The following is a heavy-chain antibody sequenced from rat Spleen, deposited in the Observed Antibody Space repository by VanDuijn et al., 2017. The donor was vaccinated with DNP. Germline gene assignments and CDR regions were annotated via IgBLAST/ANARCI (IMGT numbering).Heavy chain of an antibody. Sequence: EVQLVESGGGLVQPGRSLRLSCAASGFIYRNYVMAWVRQAPTKGLEWVATFSTIGDDTYYRDSVKGRFTISRDDAKSTLYLQMHSLRSEDTATYYCARSDSYGFPYWGQGTLVTVSS. V-gene: IGHV5-25*01. CDR2: FSTIGDDT. CDR1: GFIYRNYV. D-gene: IGHD1-2*01. CDR3: ARSDSYGFPY. J-gene: IGHJ3*01.